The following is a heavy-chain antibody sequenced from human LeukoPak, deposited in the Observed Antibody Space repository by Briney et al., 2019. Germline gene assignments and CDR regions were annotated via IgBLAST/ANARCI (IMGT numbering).Heavy chain of an antibody. D-gene: IGHD3-22*01. V-gene: IGHV4-59*03. CDR3: ARQLYDSGGYYSAEYYYGLDV. CDR2: IYYSGST. Sequence: SETLSLTCTVSGGSISNYYLTWIRQPPGKGLDWIGYIYYSGSTSYNPSLKSRVTISLDTSKNQFSLKLSSVTAADTAVYYCARQLYDSGGYYSAEYYYGLDVWGQGTTVTVSS. J-gene: IGHJ6*02. CDR1: GGSISNYY.